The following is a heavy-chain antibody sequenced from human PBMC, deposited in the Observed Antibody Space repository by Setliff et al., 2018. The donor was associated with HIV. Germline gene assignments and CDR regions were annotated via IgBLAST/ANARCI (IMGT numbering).Heavy chain of an antibody. Sequence: PSETLSLTCAVYGGSFSGYYWSWIRQPPGKGLEWIGEINHSGSTNYNPSLKSRVTISVDTSKNQFSLKLSSVTAADTALYYCASYGGGSENDAFRVWGQGTMVTVSS. J-gene: IGHJ3*01. CDR1: GGSFSGYY. D-gene: IGHD4-17*01. CDR3: ASYGGGSENDAFRV. CDR2: INHSGST. V-gene: IGHV4-34*01.